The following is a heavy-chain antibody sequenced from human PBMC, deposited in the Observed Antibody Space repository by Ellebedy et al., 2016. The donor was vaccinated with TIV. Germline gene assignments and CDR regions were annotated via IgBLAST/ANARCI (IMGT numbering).Heavy chain of an antibody. V-gene: IGHV1-8*01. CDR2: MNPKTNNT. J-gene: IGHJ5*01. CDR3: TTGVTMGENRFFDS. Sequence: AASVKVSCKASGYTFTNYAIHWVRQAPGQGLEWMGWMNPKTNNTVYAQKFQGRVTMTRNTPIKTAYLALTSLKFDDTAVYFCTTGVTMGENRFFDSWGQGTLVIVSS. CDR1: GYTFTNYA. D-gene: IGHD2-21*02.